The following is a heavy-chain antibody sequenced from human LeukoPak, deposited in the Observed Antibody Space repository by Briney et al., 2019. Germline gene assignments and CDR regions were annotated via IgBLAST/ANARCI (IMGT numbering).Heavy chain of an antibody. J-gene: IGHJ4*02. V-gene: IGHV1-69*01. CDR2: IIPIFGTA. CDR3: ASPPPTIDSSPEVPYYFDY. CDR1: GGTFSSYA. D-gene: IGHD6-13*01. Sequence: SVKVSSKASGGTFSSYAISWVRQPPGQGLEWMGGIIPIFGTANYAQKFQGRVTITADESTSTAYMELSSLRSEDTAVYYCASPPPTIDSSPEVPYYFDYWGQGTLVTVSS.